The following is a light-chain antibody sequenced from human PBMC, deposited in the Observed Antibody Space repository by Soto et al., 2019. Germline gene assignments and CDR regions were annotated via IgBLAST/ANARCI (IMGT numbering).Light chain of an antibody. J-gene: IGLJ1*01. CDR2: DVG. V-gene: IGLV2-11*01. Sequence: QSVLTQPRSVSGSPGQSVTISCTGTSSDVGAYNYVSWYQQHPGKAPKLMIYDVGKRPSGVPDRFSGSKSGNTASLTISGLQAEYEADDYCCSDAGTTTLYVFGIGTKVTVL. CDR1: SSDVGAYNY. CDR3: CSDAGTTTLYV.